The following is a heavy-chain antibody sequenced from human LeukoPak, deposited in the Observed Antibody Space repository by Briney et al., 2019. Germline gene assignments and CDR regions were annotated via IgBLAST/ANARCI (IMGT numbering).Heavy chain of an antibody. CDR3: AKSIPTIAVAVSTRQ. CDR2: ISSSSDYI. D-gene: IGHD6-19*01. Sequence: PGGSLRLSCAASGFTFSSYNMNWVRQAPGKGLEWVSSISSSSDYIYYADSVKGRFTISRDNSKNTLYLQMNSLRPEDTAVYYCAKSIPTIAVAVSTRQWGQGTLVTVSS. CDR1: GFTFSSYN. V-gene: IGHV3-21*01. J-gene: IGHJ4*02.